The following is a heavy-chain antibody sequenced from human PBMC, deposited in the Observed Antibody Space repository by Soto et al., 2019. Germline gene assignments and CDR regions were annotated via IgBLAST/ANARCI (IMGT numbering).Heavy chain of an antibody. V-gene: IGHV1-2*02. CDR2: INPNSGGT. D-gene: IGHD3-10*01. J-gene: IGHJ3*02. Sequence: GASVKVSCKASGYTFTGYYMHWVRQAPGQGLEWMGWINPNSGGTNYAQKFQGRVTMTRDTSTSTVYMELSSLRSEDTAVYYCATVTMVRGAIFIAFDIWGQGTMVTVSS. CDR1: GYTFTGYY. CDR3: ATVTMVRGAIFIAFDI.